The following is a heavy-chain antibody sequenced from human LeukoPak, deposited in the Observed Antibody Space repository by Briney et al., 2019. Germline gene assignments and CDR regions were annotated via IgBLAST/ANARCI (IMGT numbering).Heavy chain of an antibody. V-gene: IGHV4-39*01. CDR1: GGSISSSNFY. D-gene: IGHD2-15*01. Sequence: SETLSLTCTVSGGSISSSNFYWGWIRQPPGKGLEWIGSIYYSGTTYYSPSLKSRVTISVDTSKNQFSLKLSSVTAADRAVYYCARQYCTGGSCYFNSGYYYHIDLWGKGTTVTVSS. J-gene: IGHJ6*03. CDR2: IYYSGTT. CDR3: ARQYCTGGSCYFNSGYYYHIDL.